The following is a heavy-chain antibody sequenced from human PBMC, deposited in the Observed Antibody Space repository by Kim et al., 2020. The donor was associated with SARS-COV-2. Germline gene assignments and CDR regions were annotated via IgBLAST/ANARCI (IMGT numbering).Heavy chain of an antibody. CDR1: GFTFSSYA. CDR3: AKDSQYQLLPTGMDV. D-gene: IGHD2-2*01. J-gene: IGHJ6*02. V-gene: IGHV3-23*01. Sequence: GGSLRLSCAASGFTFSSYAMSWVRQAPGKGLEWVSAISGSGGSTYYADSVKGRFTISRDNSKNTLYLQMNSLRAEDTAVYYCAKDSQYQLLPTGMDVWGQGTTVTVSS. CDR2: ISGSGGST.